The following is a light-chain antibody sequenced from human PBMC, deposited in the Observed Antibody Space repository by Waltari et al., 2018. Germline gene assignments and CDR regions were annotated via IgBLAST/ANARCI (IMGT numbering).Light chain of an antibody. CDR2: EGS. Sequence: QSALTQPASVSGSPGQSITIPCTGTSSDVGSYNLVPWYQQHPGKAPKLMIYEGSKRPSGVSNRFSGSKSGNTASLTISGLQAEDEADYYCCSYAGSSPGVFGTGTKVTVL. CDR3: CSYAGSSPGV. J-gene: IGLJ1*01. CDR1: SSDVGSYNL. V-gene: IGLV2-23*01.